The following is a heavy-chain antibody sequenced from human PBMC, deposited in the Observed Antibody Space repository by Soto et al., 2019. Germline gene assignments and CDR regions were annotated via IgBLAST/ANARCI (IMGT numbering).Heavy chain of an antibody. CDR3: AKAKITIFEYGVVFDWLDP. J-gene: IGHJ5*02. D-gene: IGHD3-3*01. CDR1: GFTFSNYA. CDR2: ISFSGGIT. V-gene: IGHV3-23*01. Sequence: EVQLLESGGGLVQPGGSLRLSCAASGFTFSNYAMSWVRQAPGKGLEWVSGISFSGGITYYADSVKGRFTISRDNSKNTLYLQMNSLRAEDTALYYCAKAKITIFEYGVVFDWLDPWRQGTLVTVSS.